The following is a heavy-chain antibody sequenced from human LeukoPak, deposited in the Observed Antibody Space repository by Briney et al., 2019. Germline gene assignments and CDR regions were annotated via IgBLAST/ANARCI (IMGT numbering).Heavy chain of an antibody. J-gene: IGHJ4*02. Sequence: GGSLRPSCAASGFIFNNYWLTWVRQAPGKGLEWVAKISQDGSEKYYVDSVKGRFTISRDSGKNSLYLLMNSLRVEDTAVYYCARAVGSSGCDYWGQGTLVTVSS. CDR3: ARAVGSSGCDY. V-gene: IGHV3-7*01. CDR2: ISQDGSEK. D-gene: IGHD3-22*01. CDR1: GFIFNNYW.